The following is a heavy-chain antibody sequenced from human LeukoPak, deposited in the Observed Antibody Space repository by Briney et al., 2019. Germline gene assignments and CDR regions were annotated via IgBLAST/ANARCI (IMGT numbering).Heavy chain of an antibody. CDR2: IYPGDSDT. Sequence: GESLKISCQGSGYSFTSYWIGWVRQMPGKGLEWMGIIYPGDSDTRYSPSFQGQVTISADKSISTAYLQWSSLKASDTAMYYCARLSGYIHYYYYYMDVWGKGTTVTVSS. CDR3: ARLSGYIHYYYYYMDV. CDR1: GYSFTSYW. V-gene: IGHV5-51*01. D-gene: IGHD5-12*01. J-gene: IGHJ6*03.